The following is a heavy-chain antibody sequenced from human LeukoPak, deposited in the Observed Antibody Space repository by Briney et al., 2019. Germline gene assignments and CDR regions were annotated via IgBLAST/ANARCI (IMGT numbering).Heavy chain of an antibody. Sequence: PGGSLRLSCAASGFTFSDYWMTWVRQAPGKGLEWVANIKQDGSEKDYVDSVKGRFTISRDNSKNALYLHMSSLTAEDTAVYYCAKGRVLYSASSTPFDYWGQGTLVTVSS. J-gene: IGHJ4*02. D-gene: IGHD5-18*01. CDR1: GFTFSDYW. CDR3: AKGRVLYSASSTPFDY. CDR2: IKQDGSEK. V-gene: IGHV3-7*03.